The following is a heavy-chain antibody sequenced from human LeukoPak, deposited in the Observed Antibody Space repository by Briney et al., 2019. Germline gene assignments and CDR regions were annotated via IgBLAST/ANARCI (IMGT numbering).Heavy chain of an antibody. J-gene: IGHJ4*02. CDR2: IYTSEST. D-gene: IGHD3-3*01. CDR1: GGSISSSNYY. V-gene: IGHV4-61*02. Sequence: PSETLSLTCSVSGGSISSSNYYWSWIRQPAGKGLEWIGRIYTSESTNYNPSLKSRVTISVDTSRNQFSLKLSSVTAADTAVYYCARVFGGYYFDYWGQGTLVTVSS. CDR3: ARVFGGYYFDY.